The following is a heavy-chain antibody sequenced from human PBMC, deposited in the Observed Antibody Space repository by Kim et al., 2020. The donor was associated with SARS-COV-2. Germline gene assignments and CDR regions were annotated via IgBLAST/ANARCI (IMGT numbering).Heavy chain of an antibody. Sequence: SETLSLTCTVSGGSISSGDYYWSWIRQPPGKGLEWIGYIYYSGSTYYNPSLKSRVTISVDTSKNQFSLKLSSVTAADTAVYYCARGPPYDFWSGYYHIFDYWGQGTLVTVSS. J-gene: IGHJ4*02. V-gene: IGHV4-30-4*01. CDR2: IYYSGST. D-gene: IGHD3-3*01. CDR1: GGSISSGDYY. CDR3: ARGPPYDFWSGYYHIFDY.